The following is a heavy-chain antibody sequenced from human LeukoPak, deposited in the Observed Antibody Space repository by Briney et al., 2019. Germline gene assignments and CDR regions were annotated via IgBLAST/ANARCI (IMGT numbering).Heavy chain of an antibody. CDR3: ARDGRRYNWKFPDY. V-gene: IGHV1-2*02. CDR1: GYTFTGYY. Sequence: GASVKVSCKASGYTFTGYYMHWVRQAPGQGLAWMGWINPNSGGTNYAQKFQGRVTMTRDTSTSTAYMELSRLRSDDTAVYYCARDGRRYNWKFPDYWGQGTLVTVSS. CDR2: INPNSGGT. D-gene: IGHD1-1*01. J-gene: IGHJ4*02.